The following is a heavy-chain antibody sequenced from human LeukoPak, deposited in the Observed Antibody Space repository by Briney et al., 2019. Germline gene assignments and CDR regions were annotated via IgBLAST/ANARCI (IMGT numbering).Heavy chain of an antibody. J-gene: IGHJ4*02. D-gene: IGHD2-2*01. CDR3: ARGIVVVPAATEIRNGALYYFDY. V-gene: IGHV4-34*01. Sequence: SETLSLTCAVYGGSFSGYYWSWIRQPPGKGLEWIGEINHSGSTNYNPSLKSRVTISVDTSKNQFSLKLSSVTAADTAVYYCARGIVVVPAATEIRNGALYYFDYWGQGTLVTVSS. CDR1: GGSFSGYY. CDR2: INHSGST.